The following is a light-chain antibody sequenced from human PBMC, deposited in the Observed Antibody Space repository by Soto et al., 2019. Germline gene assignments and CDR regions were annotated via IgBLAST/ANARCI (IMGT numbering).Light chain of an antibody. V-gene: IGLV2-14*03. CDR3: SSYTTSTTII. CDR2: DVT. J-gene: IGLJ2*01. CDR1: SGDVGGFTS. Sequence: QSALAQPASVSGSPGQSITISCTGTSGDVGGFTSVSWYQQHPGKAPKLLIYDVTNRPSGVSNHFSGSKSGNTAFLTISGLQAEDEADYYCSSYTTSTTIIFGGGTKLTVL.